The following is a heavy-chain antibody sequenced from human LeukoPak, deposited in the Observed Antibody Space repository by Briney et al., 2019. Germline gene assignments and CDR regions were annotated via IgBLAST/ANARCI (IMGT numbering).Heavy chain of an antibody. CDR3: ARRGFGENFDY. J-gene: IGHJ4*02. Sequence: SETLSLTCTVSGGSISSYYWSWIRQPPGKGLEWIGYIYYSGSTNYNPSLKSQVTISVDTSKNQFSLKLSSVTAADTAVYYCARRGFGENFDYWGQGTLVTVSS. V-gene: IGHV4-59*01. D-gene: IGHD3-10*01. CDR1: GGSISSYY. CDR2: IYYSGST.